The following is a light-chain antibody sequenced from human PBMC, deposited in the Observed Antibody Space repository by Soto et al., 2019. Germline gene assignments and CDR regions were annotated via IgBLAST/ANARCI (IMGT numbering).Light chain of an antibody. CDR3: QQYNSYRWT. Sequence: DIQMTQSPSTLSASVGDRVTITCRASQSISSWLAWYQQKPGKAPKLLIYDASSLESGVPSRFSGSGSGTEFTLTISSLQPDDFAPYYCQQYNSYRWTLGQGTKVDIK. CDR1: QSISSW. J-gene: IGKJ1*01. V-gene: IGKV1-5*01. CDR2: DAS.